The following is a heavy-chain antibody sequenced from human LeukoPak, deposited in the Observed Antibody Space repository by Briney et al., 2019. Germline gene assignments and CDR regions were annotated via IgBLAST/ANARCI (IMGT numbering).Heavy chain of an antibody. J-gene: IGHJ4*02. CDR1: GFTFSSYA. CDR3: ANKYYYDSSGSSSYYFDY. CDR2: IGDSGDST. Sequence: PGGSLRLSCSASGFTFSSYAMTWVRQAPGKGLEWVSTIGDSGDSTYYADSVKGRFTISRDNSRNTVYLQMNSLSAEDTAVYYCANKYYYDSSGSSSYYFDYWGQGTLVTVSS. V-gene: IGHV3-23*01. D-gene: IGHD3-22*01.